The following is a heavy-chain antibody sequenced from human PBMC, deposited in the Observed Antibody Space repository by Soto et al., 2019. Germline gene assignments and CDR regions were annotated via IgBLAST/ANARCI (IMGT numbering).Heavy chain of an antibody. J-gene: IGHJ4*02. CDR3: AHRVLRTVFGVVTTTAIYFDF. D-gene: IGHD3-3*01. CDR2: IYWDDYK. CDR1: GFSLTTSGVG. Sequence: QITLNESGPTQVKPRQTLTLTCTFSGFSLTTSGVGVGWIRQSPGKAPEWLALIYWDDYKRYSPSLKSRLTITKDTSKNQVVLTMADLDPADTATYYCAHRVLRTVFGVVTTTAIYFDFWGQGTPVAVSS. V-gene: IGHV2-5*02.